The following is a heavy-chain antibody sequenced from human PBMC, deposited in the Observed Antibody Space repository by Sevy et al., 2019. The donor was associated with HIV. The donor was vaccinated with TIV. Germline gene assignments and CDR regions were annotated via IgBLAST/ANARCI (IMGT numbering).Heavy chain of an antibody. D-gene: IGHD3-9*01. J-gene: IGHJ4*02. V-gene: IGHV1-2*06. CDR3: ARPPRGSYILTGYYFDY. CDR1: GYTFTGYY. Sequence: AAVKVSCKASGYTFTGYYMHWVGQAPGQGLEWMGRINPNSGGTNYAQKFQGRVTMTRDTSNSTAYMELSRLRSDDSALYYCARPPRGSYILTGYYFDYWGQGTSVTVSS. CDR2: INPNSGGT.